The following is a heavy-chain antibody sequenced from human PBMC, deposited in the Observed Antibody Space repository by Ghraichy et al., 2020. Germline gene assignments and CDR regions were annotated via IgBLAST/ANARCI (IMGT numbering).Heavy chain of an antibody. CDR1: GFTFSDYC. CDR2: INQDGSVK. D-gene: IGHD4-23*01. CDR3: ATRNGWKPDY. Sequence: GGSLRLSCAASGFTFSDYCMNWVRQTPVKGLEWVSNINQDGSVKYFADSVKGRFTISRDNAKNSVYLQMNSLRAEDTAVYYCATRNGWKPDYWGQGTPVTVS. V-gene: IGHV3-7*01. J-gene: IGHJ4*02.